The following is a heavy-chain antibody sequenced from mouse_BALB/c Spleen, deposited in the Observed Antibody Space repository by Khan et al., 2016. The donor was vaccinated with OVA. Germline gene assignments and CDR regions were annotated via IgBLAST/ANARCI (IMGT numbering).Heavy chain of an antibody. J-gene: IGHJ1*01. CDR1: GYTFTNYG. CDR2: INTYTGEP. Sequence: QIQLVQSGPELKKPGETVKISCKASGYTFTNYGMNWGKQAPGKGLKWMGWINTYTGEPTYTDDFKGRFAFSLETSASTAYLQINNLKIEDMATYFCARGASYWYFDVWGAGTTVTVSS. V-gene: IGHV9-1*02. CDR3: ARGASYWYFDV.